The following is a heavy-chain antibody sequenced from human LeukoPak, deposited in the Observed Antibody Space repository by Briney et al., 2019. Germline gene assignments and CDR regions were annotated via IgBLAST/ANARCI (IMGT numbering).Heavy chain of an antibody. CDR1: GGSISSGSYY. Sequence: SETLSLTCTVSGGSISSGSYYTSWIRQPAGKGLEWIGRIYTSGSTNYNPSLKSRVTISVDTAKNQFSLKLSSVTAADTAVYYCARADGGWYYFDYWGQGTLVTVSS. CDR3: ARADGGWYYFDY. D-gene: IGHD6-19*01. V-gene: IGHV4-61*02. J-gene: IGHJ4*02. CDR2: IYTSGST.